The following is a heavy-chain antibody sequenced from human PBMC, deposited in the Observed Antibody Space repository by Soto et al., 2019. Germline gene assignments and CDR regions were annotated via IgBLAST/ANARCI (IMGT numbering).Heavy chain of an antibody. CDR1: GYSVTSSDYY. Sequence: SETLSLTCSVSGYSVTSSDYYWAWIRQPPGKGLEWIGSMFYSGLTYYNPSLKSRVTLSVDTSKNQLSVRLNSVTAADTAVYYCAPLSVSLSGPYGIHVWSQGTTVTVSS. J-gene: IGHJ6*02. CDR3: APLSVSLSGPYGIHV. CDR2: MFYSGLT. V-gene: IGHV4-39*01. D-gene: IGHD2-15*01.